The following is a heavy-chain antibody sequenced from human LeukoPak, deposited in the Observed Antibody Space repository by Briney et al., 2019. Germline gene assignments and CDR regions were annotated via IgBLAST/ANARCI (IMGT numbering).Heavy chain of an antibody. CDR2: IYDSGST. V-gene: IGHV4-39*07. Sequence: SETLSLTCTVSGGSIRSSYYYWGWIRQPPGKGLEWIGSIYDSGSTCYNPSLKSRVTISVDTTKNQFSLKLSSVTAADTAVYYCARDPLNEGNHLDYWGQGTLVTVSS. D-gene: IGHD4-23*01. CDR1: GGSIRSSYYY. CDR3: ARDPLNEGNHLDY. J-gene: IGHJ4*02.